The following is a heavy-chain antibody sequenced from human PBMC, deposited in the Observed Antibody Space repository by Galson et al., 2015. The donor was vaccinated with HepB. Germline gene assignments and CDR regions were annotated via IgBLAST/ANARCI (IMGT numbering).Heavy chain of an antibody. D-gene: IGHD4-17*01. CDR1: GFTFSNAW. CDR2: IKSKTDGGTT. CDR3: TTDKGGDYGDYWGGY. J-gene: IGHJ4*02. Sequence: SLRLSCAASGFTFSNAWMSWVRQAPGKGLEWVGRIKSKTDGGTTDYAAPVKGRFTISRDDSKNTLYLQMNSLKTEDTAVYYCTTDKGGDYGDYWGGYWGQGNLVTVSS. V-gene: IGHV3-15*01.